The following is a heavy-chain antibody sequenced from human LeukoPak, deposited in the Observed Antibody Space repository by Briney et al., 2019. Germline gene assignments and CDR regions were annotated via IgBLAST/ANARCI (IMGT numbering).Heavy chain of an antibody. J-gene: IGHJ4*02. Sequence: PGGSLRLSCAASGVTVGTNSMSWARQSPGKGLEWVSVISGSGDSTYYTDSVKGRFTISRANSKNSLYLQMNSLRAEDTAVYYCAKGDSGWAIVPAAIAYWGQGTLVTVSS. CDR3: AKGDSGWAIVPAAIAY. CDR1: GVTVGTNS. V-gene: IGHV3-23*01. CDR2: ISGSGDST. D-gene: IGHD2-2*01.